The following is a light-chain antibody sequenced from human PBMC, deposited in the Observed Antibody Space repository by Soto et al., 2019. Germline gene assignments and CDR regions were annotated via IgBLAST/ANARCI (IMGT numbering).Light chain of an antibody. CDR2: GAS. Sequence: EIVLTQSPGTLSLALGKRATLSCRTSQSVSSSYVAWYQQKPGQAPRLLIYGASSRATGIPGRFSGSGSGTAFTLTISSLAPEDFAVYYCQQYGSSRTFGQGTKVDIK. V-gene: IGKV3-20*01. CDR1: QSVSSSY. CDR3: QQYGSSRT. J-gene: IGKJ1*01.